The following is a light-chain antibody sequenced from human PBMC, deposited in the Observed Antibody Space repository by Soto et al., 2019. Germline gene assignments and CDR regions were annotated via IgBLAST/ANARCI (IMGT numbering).Light chain of an antibody. CDR1: QRINIY. V-gene: IGKV1-39*01. J-gene: IGKJ5*01. Sequence: DIQMTQSTSSLSTSIGDRVTITCRASQRINIYLNWYRQKPGKAPELLIYSASNLQSGVPSRFSGSGSGTDFTVTISRLQSEDFATYYCQQSFSTPTFGQGTRLDIK. CDR2: SAS. CDR3: QQSFSTPT.